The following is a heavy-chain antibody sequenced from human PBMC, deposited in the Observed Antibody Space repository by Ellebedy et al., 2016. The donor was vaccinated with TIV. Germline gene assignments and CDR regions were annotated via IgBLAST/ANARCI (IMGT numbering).Heavy chain of an antibody. D-gene: IGHD1-1*01. CDR2: FIPIFGTA. V-gene: IGHV1-69*13. CDR3: ATDQLQLELLGTANWYYYGMDV. J-gene: IGHJ6*02. CDR1: GGTFSSYA. Sequence: ASVKVSCKASGGTFSSYAISWVRQAPGQGLEWMGGFIPIFGTANYAQKFQGRVTITADESTSTAYMELSSLRSEDTAVYYCATDQLQLELLGTANWYYYGMDVWGQGTTVTVSS.